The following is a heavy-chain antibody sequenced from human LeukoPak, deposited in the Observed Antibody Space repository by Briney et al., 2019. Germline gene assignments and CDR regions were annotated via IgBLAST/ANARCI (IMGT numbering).Heavy chain of an antibody. V-gene: IGHV3-53*01. CDR3: ARERGYSYGPYYYYGMDV. CDR1: GFTFRDYY. D-gene: IGHD5-18*01. Sequence: PGGSLRLSCAASGFTFRDYYMSWIRQAPGKGLEWVSVIYSGGSTYYADSVKGRFTISRDNSKNTLYLQMNSLRAEDTAVYYCARERGYSYGPYYYYGMDVWGQGTTVTVSS. CDR2: IYSGGST. J-gene: IGHJ6*02.